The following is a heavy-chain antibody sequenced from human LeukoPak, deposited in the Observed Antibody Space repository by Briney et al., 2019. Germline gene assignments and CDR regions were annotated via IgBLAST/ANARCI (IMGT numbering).Heavy chain of an antibody. Sequence: GGSLRLSCAASGFTFSSYAMSWVRQAPGKGLEWVSAICGSGGSTYYADSGKGRFTISRDNSKNTLYLQMNSLRAEDTAVYHCATLLEWLPRAPKKNWFDPWGQGTLVTVSS. J-gene: IGHJ5*01. CDR3: ATLLEWLPRAPKKNWFDP. D-gene: IGHD3-3*01. CDR1: GFTFSSYA. CDR2: ICGSGGST. V-gene: IGHV3-23*01.